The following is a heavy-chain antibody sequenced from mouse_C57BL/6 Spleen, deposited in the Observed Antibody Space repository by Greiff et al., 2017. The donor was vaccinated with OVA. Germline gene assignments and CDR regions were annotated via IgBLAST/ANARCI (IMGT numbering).Heavy chain of an antibody. CDR2: INPYNGGT. J-gene: IGHJ2*01. Sequence: VQLQQSGPVLVKPGASVKMSCKASGYTFTDYYMNWVKQSHGKSLEWIGVINPYNGGTSYNQKFKGKATLTVDKSSSTAYMELNSLTSEDSAVYYCAGRTAQATGYFDYWGQGTTLTVSS. CDR3: AGRTAQATGYFDY. D-gene: IGHD3-2*02. V-gene: IGHV1-19*01. CDR1: GYTFTDYY.